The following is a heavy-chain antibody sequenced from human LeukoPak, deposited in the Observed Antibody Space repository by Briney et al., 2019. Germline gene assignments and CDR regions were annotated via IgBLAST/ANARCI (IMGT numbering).Heavy chain of an antibody. CDR3: ARDGYCSSTSCQPGQFDY. J-gene: IGHJ4*02. CDR1: GGTLSSYA. D-gene: IGHD2-2*03. Sequence: SVKVSCMPSGGTLSSYAISWVRRAPGQGLEWMGGIIPIFGTANYAQKSQGRVTITADESTSTAYMELSSLRSEDTAVYYCARDGYCSSTSCQPGQFDYWGQGTLVTVSS. CDR2: IIPIFGTA. V-gene: IGHV1-69*13.